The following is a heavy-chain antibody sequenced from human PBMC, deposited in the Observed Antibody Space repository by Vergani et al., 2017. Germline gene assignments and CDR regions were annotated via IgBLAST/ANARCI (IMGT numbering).Heavy chain of an antibody. D-gene: IGHD6-19*01. V-gene: IGHV4-34*01. J-gene: IGHJ6*03. CDR3: VRAAREYSSGWPYYYYMDV. CDR2: INHSGST. CDR1: GGSFSGYY. Sequence: QVQLQQWGAGLLKPSETLSLTCAVYGGSFSGYYWSWIRQPPGKGLEWIGEINHSGSTNYNPSLKSRVTISVDTSKNQFSLTLSSVTAADTAVYYCVRAAREYSSGWPYYYYMDVWGKGTTVTVSS.